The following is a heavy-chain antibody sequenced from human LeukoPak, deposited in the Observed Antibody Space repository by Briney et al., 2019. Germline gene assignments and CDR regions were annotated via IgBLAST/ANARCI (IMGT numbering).Heavy chain of an antibody. V-gene: IGHV4-61*02. CDR2: IYASGST. Sequence: PSQTLSLTCTVSGGSISSGSKYWSWIRQPAGRELEWIGRIYASGSTNYNPSLKSRVTISVDTSKNQFSLKLSSVTAADTAIYYCARDLGSWPHVALDIWGHGTLVTVSS. CDR3: ARDLGSWPHVALDI. D-gene: IGHD3-16*01. CDR1: GGSISSGSKY. J-gene: IGHJ3*02.